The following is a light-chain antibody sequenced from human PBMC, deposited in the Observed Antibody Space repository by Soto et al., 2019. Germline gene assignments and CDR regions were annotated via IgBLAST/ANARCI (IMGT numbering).Light chain of an antibody. CDR2: GNS. CDR3: PSYDSSLSGWV. CDR1: SSNIGAGYD. V-gene: IGLV1-40*01. J-gene: IGLJ3*02. Sequence: QSVLTQPPSVSGAPGQRVTISCTGSSSNIGAGYDVHWYQQLPGTAPKLLIYGNSNRPSGVPDRFSGSKSGTSASLAITGRQAEAEADYYCPSYDSSLSGWVLGGGTKVTVL.